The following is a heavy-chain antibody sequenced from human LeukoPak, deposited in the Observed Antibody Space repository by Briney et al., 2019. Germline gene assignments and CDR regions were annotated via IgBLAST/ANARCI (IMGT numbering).Heavy chain of an antibody. CDR1: GFTFSSYP. D-gene: IGHD1-14*01. CDR2: ISGGGTT. J-gene: IGHJ4*02. V-gene: IGHV3-64D*06. CDR3: VRNLPMDY. Sequence: PGGSLRLSCSASGFTFSSYPMHWVRQAPGKGLEYVSSISGGGTTDYADSVRGRFTISRDNSKNTLCLQMSGLSPEDTAVYYCVRNLPMDYWGQGTLVTVSS.